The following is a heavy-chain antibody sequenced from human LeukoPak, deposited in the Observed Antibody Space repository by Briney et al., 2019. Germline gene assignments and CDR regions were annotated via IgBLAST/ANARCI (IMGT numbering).Heavy chain of an antibody. CDR1: GGSISSGGYY. V-gene: IGHV4-31*03. CDR2: IYYSGST. D-gene: IGHD2-15*01. Sequence: SQTLSLTCTVPGGSISSGGYYWSWIRQHPGKGLEWIGYIYYSGSTYYNPSLKSRVTISVDTSKNQFSLKLSSVTAADTAVYYCGRDALVGYFSYYYMDVWGKGTTVTVSS. J-gene: IGHJ6*03. CDR3: GRDALVGYFSYYYMDV.